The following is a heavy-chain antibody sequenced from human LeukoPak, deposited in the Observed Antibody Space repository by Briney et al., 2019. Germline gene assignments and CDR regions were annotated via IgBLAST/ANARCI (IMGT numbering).Heavy chain of an antibody. CDR3: ARHMSYSSSSAFDY. J-gene: IGHJ4*02. D-gene: IGHD6-6*01. V-gene: IGHV4-39*01. Sequence: SETLSLTCTVSGGSISSSSYYWGWIRQPPGKGLKWIGSIYYSGSTYYNPSLKSRVTISVDTSKNQFSLKLSSVTAADTAVYYCARHMSYSSSSAFDYWGQGTLVTVSS. CDR1: GGSISSSSYY. CDR2: IYYSGST.